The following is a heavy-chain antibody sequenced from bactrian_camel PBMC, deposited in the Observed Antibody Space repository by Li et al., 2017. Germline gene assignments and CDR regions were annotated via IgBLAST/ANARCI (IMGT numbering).Heavy chain of an antibody. CDR3: AVLSQFNHCRGVVVGIWQQYAS. J-gene: IGHJ4*01. CDR1: GYVAYC. V-gene: IGHV3S44*01. CDR2: IHQADGSR. D-gene: IGHD6*01. Sequence: VQLVESGGGSVQAGGSLRLSCAAPGYVAYCVGWFREVPGQEREGIATIHQADGSRWYDDSVKGRSTISTDDANNTLDLQLDSLQPEDTAMYYCAVLSQFNHCRGVVVGIWQQYASWGQGTQVTV.